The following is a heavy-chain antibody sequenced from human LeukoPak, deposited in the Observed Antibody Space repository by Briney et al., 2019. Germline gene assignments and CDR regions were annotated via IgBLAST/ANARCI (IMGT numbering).Heavy chain of an antibody. CDR2: IYPYTGNT. Sequence: ASVKVSCKASGYTFINYGISWVRQAPGQGLEWMGWIYPYTGNTNYAQMVQGRVTMTTATSTRTAYMELTSLTSDDTAVYYCARGGQQLVWFDSWGQGTLVTVSS. J-gene: IGHJ5*01. CDR3: ARGGQQLVWFDS. V-gene: IGHV1-18*01. D-gene: IGHD6-13*01. CDR1: GYTFINYG.